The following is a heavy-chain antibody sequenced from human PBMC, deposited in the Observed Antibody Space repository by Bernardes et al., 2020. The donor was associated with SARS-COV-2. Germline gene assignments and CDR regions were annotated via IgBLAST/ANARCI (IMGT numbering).Heavy chain of an antibody. D-gene: IGHD2-21*01. Sequence: SETLSLTCTVSGASISSYYWSWIRQSPGRGLEYIGHVFYSGSPNYNPSLKSRVSISLDTSENQLSLKVRSVTATDTAVYYCARHSGKVSPGDRDALDIWGQGTLVAVSS. CDR2: VFYSGSP. V-gene: IGHV4-59*08. CDR1: GASISSYY. CDR3: ARHSGKVSPGDRDALDI. J-gene: IGHJ3*02.